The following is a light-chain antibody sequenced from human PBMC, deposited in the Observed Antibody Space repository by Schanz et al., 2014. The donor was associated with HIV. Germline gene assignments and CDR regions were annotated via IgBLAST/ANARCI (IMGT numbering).Light chain of an antibody. Sequence: QSVLTQPPSASGSPGQSVTISCTGTTSDVGAYNYVSWYQQHPDKAPQLLIYEVNMRPSGVPDRFSGSKSGNTASLTVSGLQAEDEADYYCCSYGGSSTPVVLGGGTKLTVL. CDR2: EVN. J-gene: IGLJ2*01. V-gene: IGLV2-8*01. CDR1: TSDVGAYNY. CDR3: CSYGGSSTPVV.